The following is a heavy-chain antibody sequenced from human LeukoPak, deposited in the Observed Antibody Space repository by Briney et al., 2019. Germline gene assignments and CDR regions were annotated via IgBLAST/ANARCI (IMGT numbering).Heavy chain of an antibody. CDR2: IYYRVST. CDR1: GGSISTNNYY. Sequence: SETLSLTCTVSGGSISTNNYYWGWIRQPQGKGLEWNGNIYYRVSTYYSPSLKSRFTISLETSRNQFSRKLNSVTSAGTAVYYCAKSDGYGLVDIWGQGTMVTVSS. V-gene: IGHV4-39*07. CDR3: AKSDGYGLVDI. D-gene: IGHD3-10*01. J-gene: IGHJ3*02.